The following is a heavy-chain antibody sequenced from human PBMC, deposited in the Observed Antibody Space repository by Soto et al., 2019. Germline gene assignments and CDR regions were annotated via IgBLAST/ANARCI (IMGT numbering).Heavy chain of an antibody. Sequence: QVQLVQSGAEVKKPGSSVKVSCKASGGTFSSYTISWVRQAPGQGLEWMGRIIPILGIANYAQKFQGRVTITADKSTSTAYMELSSLRSEDTAVYYCARDQVVKLLGSIWFDPWGQGTLVTVSS. D-gene: IGHD3-10*01. J-gene: IGHJ5*02. V-gene: IGHV1-69*08. CDR2: IIPILGIA. CDR1: GGTFSSYT. CDR3: ARDQVVKLLGSIWFDP.